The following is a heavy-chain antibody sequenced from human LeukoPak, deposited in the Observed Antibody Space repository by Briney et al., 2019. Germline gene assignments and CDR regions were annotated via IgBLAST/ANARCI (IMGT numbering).Heavy chain of an antibody. D-gene: IGHD3-10*01. V-gene: IGHV3-20*04. CDR1: GFTFDDYG. CDR2: INWNGGST. CDR3: ATMWFGERYYYYMDV. Sequence: PGGSLRLSCAASGFTFDDYGMSWVRQAPGKGLEWVSGINWNGGSTGYADSVKGRFTISRDNAKNSLYLQMNSLRAEDTALYYCATMWFGERYYYYMDVWGKGTTVTVSS. J-gene: IGHJ6*03.